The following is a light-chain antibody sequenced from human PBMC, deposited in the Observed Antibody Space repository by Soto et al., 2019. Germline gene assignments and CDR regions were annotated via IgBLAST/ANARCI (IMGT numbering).Light chain of an antibody. CDR1: TSDVGRYNY. J-gene: IGLJ1*01. CDR3: NSFTTSSTYV. CDR2: DVS. V-gene: IGLV2-14*03. Sequence: QSVLTQPASVSGSPRQSISISCTGTTSDVGRYNYVSWYQQHPGKAPKLMIYDVSYRPSWVSNRFSGSKSGITASLTISGLQAEDKADYYCNSFTTSSTYVFGTGTKVTVL.